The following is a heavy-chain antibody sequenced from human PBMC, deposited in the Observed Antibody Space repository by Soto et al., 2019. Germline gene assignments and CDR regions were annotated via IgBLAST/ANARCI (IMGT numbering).Heavy chain of an antibody. D-gene: IGHD6-19*01. Sequence: GGSLRHSCTGSGFTFTKAWVDWVRPAPGKGVEWVGRIKSNADGGAADYPAPVKGRFIISRDDSKKTLYLQVNSLRTEDTGVYYCTIEMRHTSGSGWYLAFDIWGQGTMVTVS. CDR2: IKSNADGGAA. CDR3: TIEMRHTSGSGWYLAFDI. J-gene: IGHJ3*02. CDR1: GFTFTKAW. V-gene: IGHV3-15*01.